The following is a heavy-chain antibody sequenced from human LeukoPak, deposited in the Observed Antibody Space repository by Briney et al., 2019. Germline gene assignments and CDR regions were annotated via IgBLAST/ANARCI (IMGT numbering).Heavy chain of an antibody. CDR3: AKGGMTSGWKGGVFDI. J-gene: IGHJ3*02. CDR2: LYSSGPT. Sequence: PGGSLRLSCAVSGFAVSSKYMSWVRQAPGKGLEWVAVLYSSGPTYYADPLKGRVTISRDDSKNTLSLQINGLRVEDTAVYYCAKGGMTSGWKGGVFDIWGQGTLVIVSS. V-gene: IGHV3-66*01. CDR1: GFAVSSKY. D-gene: IGHD6-19*01.